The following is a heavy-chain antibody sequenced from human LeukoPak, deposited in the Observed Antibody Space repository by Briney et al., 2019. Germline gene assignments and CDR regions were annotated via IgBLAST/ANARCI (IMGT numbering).Heavy chain of an antibody. J-gene: IGHJ4*02. CDR2: ISGSGTRT. D-gene: IGHD2-2*01. CDR3: AKEQTSSGFFDY. CDR1: GFTFTNYA. Sequence: GGSLRLSCAASGFTFTNYAMSWVRQAPGKGLEWVSAISGSGTRTYYADSVKGRFTISRDNSKSTLYLQMNSLRAEDRAIYYCAKEQTSSGFFDYWGQGTLVTVSS. V-gene: IGHV3-23*01.